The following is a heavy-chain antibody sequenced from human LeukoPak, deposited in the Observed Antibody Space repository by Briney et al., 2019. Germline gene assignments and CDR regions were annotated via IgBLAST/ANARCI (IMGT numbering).Heavy chain of an antibody. Sequence: PGGSLRLSCAASGFTFSSYSMNWVRQAPGKGLEWVANIKQDGSEKYYEDSVKGRFTISRDNAKNSVYLQMNSLRAEDTAVYYCAIRGHYWGQGTLVTVSS. D-gene: IGHD3-16*01. J-gene: IGHJ4*02. V-gene: IGHV3-7*01. CDR1: GFTFSSYS. CDR3: AIRGHY. CDR2: IKQDGSEK.